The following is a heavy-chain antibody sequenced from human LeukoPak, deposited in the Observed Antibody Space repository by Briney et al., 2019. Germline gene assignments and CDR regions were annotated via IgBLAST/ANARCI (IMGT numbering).Heavy chain of an antibody. CDR3: ASARGSSWFLSFDY. J-gene: IGHJ4*02. V-gene: IGHV4-59*02. CDR1: GGSVSSYY. D-gene: IGHD6-13*01. CDR2: IYYSGST. Sequence: PSETLSLTCTVSGGSVSSYYWSWIRQPPGKGLEWIGYIYYSGSTNYNPSLKSRVTISVDTSKNQFSLKLSSVTAADTAVYYCASARGSSWFLSFDYWGQGTLVTVSS.